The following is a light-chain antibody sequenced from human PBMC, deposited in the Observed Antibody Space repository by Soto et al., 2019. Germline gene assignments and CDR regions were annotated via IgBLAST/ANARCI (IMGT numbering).Light chain of an antibody. Sequence: NFMLTQPHSVSESPGKTVTISRTRSSGSIGDNYVQWYQQRPGSAPINVIYEDDHRPSGVSDRFSGSIDSSSNSASLTISGLKIEDEADYYCQSYDTNNWVFGGGTKLTVL. CDR2: EDD. CDR1: SGSIGDNY. V-gene: IGLV6-57*03. CDR3: QSYDTNNWV. J-gene: IGLJ3*02.